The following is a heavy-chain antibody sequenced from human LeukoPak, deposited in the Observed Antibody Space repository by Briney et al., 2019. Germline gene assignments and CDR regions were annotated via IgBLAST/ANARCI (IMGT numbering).Heavy chain of an antibody. CDR1: GGSISSGGYS. V-gene: IGHV4-30-2*01. CDR2: IYHSGST. Sequence: PSETLSLTCAVSGGSISSGGYSWSWIRQPPGKGLEWIGYIYHSGSTYYNPTLKSRVTISVDRSKNQFSLKLSSVTAADTAVYYCARAGYCSSTSCLDAFDIWGQGTMVTVSS. D-gene: IGHD2-2*01. CDR3: ARAGYCSSTSCLDAFDI. J-gene: IGHJ3*02.